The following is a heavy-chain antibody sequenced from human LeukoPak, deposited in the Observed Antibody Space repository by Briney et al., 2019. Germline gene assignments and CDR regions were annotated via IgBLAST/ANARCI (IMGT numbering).Heavy chain of an antibody. Sequence: ASVKVSCKASGYTFTSYYMHWVRQAPGQGLEWMGIINPSGGSTSYAQKFQGRVTMTRDMSTSTVYMELSSLRSEDTAVYYCARAHRDSIVGATTFDYWGQGTLVTVSS. CDR2: INPSGGST. J-gene: IGHJ4*02. V-gene: IGHV1-46*01. CDR1: GYTFTSYY. D-gene: IGHD1-26*01. CDR3: ARAHRDSIVGATTFDY.